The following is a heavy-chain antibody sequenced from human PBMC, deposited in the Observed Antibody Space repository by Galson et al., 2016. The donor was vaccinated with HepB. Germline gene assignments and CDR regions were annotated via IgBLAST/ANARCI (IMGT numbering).Heavy chain of an antibody. CDR3: AKTPHLSTGWPREFDY. J-gene: IGHJ4*02. D-gene: IGHD6-25*01. V-gene: IGHV3-23*01. CDR1: GFSFSSYA. Sequence: SLRLSCAGSGFSFSSYAMSWVRQAPGKSLEWVSSISGSGDGTYYADSVKGRFTIARDNSKNTLFLQMNGLRAEDTAVYSCAKTPHLSTGWPREFDYWGQGTLVTVSS. CDR2: ISGSGDGT.